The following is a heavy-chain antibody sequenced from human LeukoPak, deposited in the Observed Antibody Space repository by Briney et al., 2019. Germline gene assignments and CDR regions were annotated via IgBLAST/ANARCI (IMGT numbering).Heavy chain of an antibody. Sequence: GGSLRLSCAVSGLTFSNDWMSWVRQAPGKGLEWVGRIKSTTVGGTTEYAAPVKGRFTISRDDSKNTVYLQMNSLKTKDTAVYYCTTGPGNSGYWGQGTLVTVSS. D-gene: IGHD4-23*01. J-gene: IGHJ4*02. CDR1: GLTFSNDW. CDR2: IKSTTVGGTT. V-gene: IGHV3-15*01. CDR3: TTGPGNSGY.